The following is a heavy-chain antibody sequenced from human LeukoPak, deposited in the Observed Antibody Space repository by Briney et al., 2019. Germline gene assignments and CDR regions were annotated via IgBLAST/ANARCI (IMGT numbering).Heavy chain of an antibody. Sequence: SETLSLTCAVYGGSFSGYYWSWIRQPPGKGLEWIGEINHSGSTNYNPSLKSRVTISVDTSKNQFSLKLSSVTAADTAVYYCARGPYSSSSSGLGLYYYYMDVWGKGTTVTVSS. J-gene: IGHJ6*03. V-gene: IGHV4-34*01. CDR2: INHSGST. CDR3: ARGPYSSSSSGLGLYYYYMDV. CDR1: GGSFSGYY. D-gene: IGHD6-6*01.